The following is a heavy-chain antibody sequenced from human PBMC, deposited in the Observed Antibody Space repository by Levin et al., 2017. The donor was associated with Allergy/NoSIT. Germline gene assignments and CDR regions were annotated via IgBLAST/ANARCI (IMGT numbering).Heavy chain of an antibody. CDR1: GGSLSGYY. J-gene: IGHJ4*02. D-gene: IGHD3-16*01. CDR2: INHSGST. V-gene: IGHV4-34*01. CDR3: ASYLYGGLDY. Sequence: SQTLSLTCAVYGGSLSGYYWSWIRQPPGKGLEWIGEINHSGSTTYNPSLKSRVTISVDTSKNQFSLRLSSVTAADTAVYYCASYLYGGLDYWGRGTLVTVSS.